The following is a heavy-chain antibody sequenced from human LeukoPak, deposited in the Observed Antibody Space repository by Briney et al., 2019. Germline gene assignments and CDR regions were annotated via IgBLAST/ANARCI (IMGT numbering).Heavy chain of an antibody. CDR2: ISSSSNII. D-gene: IGHD5-24*01. Sequence: GGSLRLSCAASGFTLSGYNMNWVRQAPGKGLEWVSYISSSSNIIYYADSVKGRVTISRGNARNSLFLQLNSLRAEDTAVYYCARDTRDGYWFDYWGQGTLVTVSS. J-gene: IGHJ4*02. CDR1: GFTLSGYN. CDR3: ARDTRDGYWFDY. V-gene: IGHV3-48*04.